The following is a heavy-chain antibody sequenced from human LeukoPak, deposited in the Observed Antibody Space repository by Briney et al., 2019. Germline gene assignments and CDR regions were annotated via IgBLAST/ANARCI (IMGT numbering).Heavy chain of an antibody. CDR3: ARVVVAGSRYFDY. D-gene: IGHD6-19*01. V-gene: IGHV3-66*01. J-gene: IGHJ4*02. Sequence: GGSLRLSCAASEFSVGSNYMTWVRQAPGKGLEWVSLIYSGGSTYYADSVKGRFTISRDNSKNTLYLQMNSLRAEDTAVYYCARVVVAGSRYFDYWGQGTLVTVSS. CDR1: EFSVGSNY. CDR2: IYSGGST.